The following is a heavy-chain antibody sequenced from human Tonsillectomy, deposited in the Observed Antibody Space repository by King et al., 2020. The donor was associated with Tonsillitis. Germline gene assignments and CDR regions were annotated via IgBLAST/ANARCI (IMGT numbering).Heavy chain of an antibody. CDR2: IWYVGNNK. D-gene: IGHD3-22*01. CDR1: RFTFSFYG. Sequence: VQLVESGGGVVQPGRSLRLSCEASRFTFSFYGMHWVRQAPGKGLEWVAVIWYVGNNKNYADSVRGRFTISRDNSMNTLYLQLNSLRAEDTAVYYCARAMGPYSYDTSGSYHDYWGQGTLVTVSS. J-gene: IGHJ4*02. CDR3: ARAMGPYSYDTSGSYHDY. V-gene: IGHV3-33*08.